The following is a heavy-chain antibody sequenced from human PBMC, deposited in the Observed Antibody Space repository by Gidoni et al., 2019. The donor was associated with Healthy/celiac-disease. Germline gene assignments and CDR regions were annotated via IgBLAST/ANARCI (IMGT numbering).Heavy chain of an antibody. CDR1: GFTVSSNY. V-gene: IGHV3-66*02. D-gene: IGHD3-3*01. CDR3: ARERIGDFWSGYFDY. Sequence: EVQLVESGGGLVQPGGSLRLSCAASGFTVSSNYTSWVRQAPGKGLEWVSVIYSGGSTYYADSVKGRFTISRDNSKNTLYLQMNSLRAEDTAVYYCARERIGDFWSGYFDYWGQGTLVTVSS. J-gene: IGHJ4*02. CDR2: IYSGGST.